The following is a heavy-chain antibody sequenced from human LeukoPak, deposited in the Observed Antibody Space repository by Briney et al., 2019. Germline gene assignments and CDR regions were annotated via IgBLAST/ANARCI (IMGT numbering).Heavy chain of an antibody. D-gene: IGHD6-19*01. CDR3: ARDDTMYSSGWPTY. J-gene: IGHJ4*02. CDR2: INPNSGGT. CDR1: GYTFTGYY. Sequence: ASVKVSCKASGYTFTGYYMHWVRQAPGQGLEWMGWINPNSGGTNYAQKFQGRVTMTRDTSISTAYMELSRQRSDDTAVYYCARDDTMYSSGWPTYWGQGTLVTVSS. V-gene: IGHV1-2*02.